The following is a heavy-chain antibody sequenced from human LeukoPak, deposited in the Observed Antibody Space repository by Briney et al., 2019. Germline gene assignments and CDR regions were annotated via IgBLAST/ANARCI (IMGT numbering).Heavy chain of an antibody. D-gene: IGHD3-9*01. CDR1: GFTFSSYA. V-gene: IGHV3-30*04. Sequence: PGGSLRLSCAASGFTFSSYAMHWVRQAPGKGLEWVAVISYDGSNKYYADSVKGRFTISRDNSKNTLYLQMNSLRAEDTAVYYCAREKKLRYFDWLLNALDYWGQGTLVTVSS. J-gene: IGHJ4*02. CDR2: ISYDGSNK. CDR3: AREKKLRYFDWLLNALDY.